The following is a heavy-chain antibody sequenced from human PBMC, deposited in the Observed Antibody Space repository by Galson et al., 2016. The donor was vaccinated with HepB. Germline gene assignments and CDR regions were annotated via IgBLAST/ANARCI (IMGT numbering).Heavy chain of an antibody. CDR2: ISAYNGNT. Sequence: SVKVSCTASGYTFRRYGITWVRQAPGQGLEWMGWISAYNGNTNYAHTVKGRVTMTTDTSTSTAYMELRSLRSDDTAVYYCARNAYDYVWGTYRAQAQIDYWGQGTLVTVSS. CDR3: ARNAYDYVWGTYRAQAQIDY. J-gene: IGHJ4*02. D-gene: IGHD3-16*02. CDR1: GYTFRRYG. V-gene: IGHV1-18*01.